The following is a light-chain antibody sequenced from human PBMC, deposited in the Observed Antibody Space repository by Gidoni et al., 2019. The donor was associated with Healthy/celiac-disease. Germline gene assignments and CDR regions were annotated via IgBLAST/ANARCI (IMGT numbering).Light chain of an antibody. CDR2: CAS. V-gene: IGKV3-20*01. Sequence: IVLKQSPGTLSLSPGERATLSCRASQSVSSIYLAWYQQKPGQAPRLLIYCASSRATCIPDRFSGSGSGTDFTLTISILEPEDFAVYYCQQYCSSSWTFGQGTKVEIK. J-gene: IGKJ1*01. CDR3: QQYCSSSWT. CDR1: QSVSSIY.